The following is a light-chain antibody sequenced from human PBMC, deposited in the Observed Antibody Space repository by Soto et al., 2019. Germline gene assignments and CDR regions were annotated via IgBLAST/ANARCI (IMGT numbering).Light chain of an antibody. Sequence: DIQMTQSPTSLSASVGDRVTITCRASQDIRNFVAWYQQKPGKAPKLLIYAASTLQSGVPSRFSGSGSGTDFTLTINSLHHEDATTYSRQKYSSVPVFGPGTKVEIK. V-gene: IGKV1-27*01. J-gene: IGKJ3*01. CDR1: QDIRNF. CDR2: AAS. CDR3: QKYSSVPV.